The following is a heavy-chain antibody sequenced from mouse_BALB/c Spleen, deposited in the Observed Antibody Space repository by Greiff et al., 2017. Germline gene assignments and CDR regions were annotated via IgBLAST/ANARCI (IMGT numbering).Heavy chain of an antibody. CDR1: GFTFSSYA. CDR2: ISSGGST. J-gene: IGHJ1*01. V-gene: IGHV5-6-5*01. CDR3: ARGGNYWYFDV. Sequence: DVKLVESGGGLVKPGGSLKLSCAASGFTFSSYAMSWVRQTPEKRLEWVASISSGGSTYYPDSVKGRFTISRDNARNILYLQMSSLRSEDTAMYYCARGGNYWYFDVWGAGTTVTVSS. D-gene: IGHD1-1*01.